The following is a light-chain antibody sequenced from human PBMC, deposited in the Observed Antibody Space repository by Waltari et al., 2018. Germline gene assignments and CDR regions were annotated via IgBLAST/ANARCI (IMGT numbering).Light chain of an antibody. V-gene: IGLV3-21*03. CDR1: DLGSKR. CDR3: QVWDSSTSEVV. Sequence: SYVLIQPPSVSLAPGKTARLTCGGNDLGSKRVHWYQQKPGQAPLLVGSDDSDRPSGIPERFSGSNSGNTATLTVYRVEAGDEADYYCQVWDSSTSEVVFGGGTKLTVL. CDR2: DDS. J-gene: IGLJ2*01.